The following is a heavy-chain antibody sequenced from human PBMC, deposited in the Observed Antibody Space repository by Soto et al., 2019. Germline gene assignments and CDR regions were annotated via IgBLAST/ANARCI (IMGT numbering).Heavy chain of an antibody. Sequence: ASVKVSCKASGYTFSSYAMHWVRQAPGQRLEWMGWINAGYGNTKSSQKFQDRVTISRDTSASTAYMELTSLRSEDTAVYYCARDTGDGTFDFWGQGTMVTVYS. V-gene: IGHV1-3*01. CDR2: INAGYGNT. CDR3: ARDTGDGTFDF. D-gene: IGHD7-27*01. J-gene: IGHJ4*02. CDR1: GYTFSSYA.